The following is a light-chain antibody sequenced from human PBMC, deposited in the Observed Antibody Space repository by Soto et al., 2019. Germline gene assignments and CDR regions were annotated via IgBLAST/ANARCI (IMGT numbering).Light chain of an antibody. CDR3: QQYNSYWT. CDR2: DAS. CDR1: QSISSW. Sequence: DIQMTQAPSTLSASVLYRVTITCLASQSISSWLAWYQQKPGKAPKLLIYDASSLESGVPSRFSGRGSGTEFTLPISSLQPDDFATYYCQQYNSYWTFGQGTKVDIK. J-gene: IGKJ1*01. V-gene: IGKV1-5*01.